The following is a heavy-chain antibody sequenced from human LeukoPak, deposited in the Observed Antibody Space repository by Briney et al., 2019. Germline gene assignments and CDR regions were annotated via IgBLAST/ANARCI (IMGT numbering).Heavy chain of an antibody. Sequence: SETLSLTCAVYGGSFSSYYWSWIRQPPGKGLEWIGYIYYSGSTNYNPSLKSRVTISVDTSKNQFSLKLSSVTAADTAVYYCARATLWFGELLSGDYYYYYMDVWGKGTTVTVSS. CDR1: GGSFSSYY. CDR3: ARATLWFGELLSGDYYYYYMDV. V-gene: IGHV4-59*01. J-gene: IGHJ6*03. CDR2: IYYSGST. D-gene: IGHD3-10*01.